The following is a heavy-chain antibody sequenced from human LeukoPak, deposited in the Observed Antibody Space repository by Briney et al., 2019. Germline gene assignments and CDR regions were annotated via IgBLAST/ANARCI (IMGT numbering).Heavy chain of an antibody. J-gene: IGHJ3*02. CDR3: ASYCSSSTCYTFDAFDI. D-gene: IGHD2-2*02. V-gene: IGHV4-30-4*08. CDR1: GGSICSSDYY. Sequence: SETLSLTSTVSGGSICSSDYYWSWIRQPPGKGQEWIVYIYYSGSTYYNPSLKSRVIISVDTSKNQFSLKLSSVTAAATAVYYCASYCSSSTCYTFDAFDIWGQGTMVTVSS. CDR2: IYYSGST.